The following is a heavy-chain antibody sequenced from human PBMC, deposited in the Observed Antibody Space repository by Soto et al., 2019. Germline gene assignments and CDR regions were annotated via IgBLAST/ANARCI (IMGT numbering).Heavy chain of an antibody. CDR3: ARARLRAVYAFDF. Sequence: PSETLSLTCPLSGVSITSGAYYWTWVRQHPGKGLEWIGYIYYNGNTYFSPSLKSRLTIXXXXSXNXFXLXXXSLPXADTAMYYCARARLRAVYAFDFWGQGTIVTVSS. CDR1: GVSITSGAYY. D-gene: IGHD4-17*01. J-gene: IGHJ3*01. V-gene: IGHV4-31*03. CDR2: IYYNGNT.